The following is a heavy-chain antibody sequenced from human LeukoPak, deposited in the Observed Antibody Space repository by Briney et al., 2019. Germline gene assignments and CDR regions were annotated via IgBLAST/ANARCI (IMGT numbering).Heavy chain of an antibody. CDR2: INAGNGNT. CDR3: AILVFSVQPFDY. Sequence: ASLKVSCKASGYTFTSYAMHWVRQAPGQRLEWMGWINAGNGNTKYSQKFQGRVTITRDTSASTAYMELSSLRSEDTAVYYCAILVFSVQPFDYWGQGTLVTVSS. D-gene: IGHD5-18*01. J-gene: IGHJ4*02. V-gene: IGHV1-3*01. CDR1: GYTFTSYA.